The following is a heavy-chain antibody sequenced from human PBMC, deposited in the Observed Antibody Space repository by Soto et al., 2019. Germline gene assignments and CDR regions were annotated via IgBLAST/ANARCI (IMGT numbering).Heavy chain of an antibody. CDR3: TTASGGNSGYDPTFDY. J-gene: IGHJ4*02. V-gene: IGHV3-15*07. CDR2: IKSKTDGGTT. Sequence: EVQLVESGGGLVKPRGSLRLSCAASGFTFSNAWMNWVRQAPGKGLEWVGRIKSKTDGGTTDYAAHVKGRFTISRDDSKNTLYLQMNSLKTEDTAVYYCTTASGGNSGYDPTFDYWGQGTLVTVSS. CDR1: GFTFSNAW. D-gene: IGHD5-12*01.